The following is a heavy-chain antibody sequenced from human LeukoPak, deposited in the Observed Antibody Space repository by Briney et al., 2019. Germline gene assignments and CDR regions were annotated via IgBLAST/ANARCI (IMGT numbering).Heavy chain of an antibody. D-gene: IGHD2-2*01. CDR3: ARSGLGYCSSTSCPSHFDY. J-gene: IGHJ4*02. V-gene: IGHV4-59*01. CDR1: GGSISSYY. Sequence: PSETLSLTCTVSGGSISSYYWSWIRQPPGKGLEWIGYIYYSGSTNYNPSLKSRVTISVDTSKSQFSLKLSSVTAADTAVYYCARSGLGYCSSTSCPSHFDYWGQGTLVTVSS. CDR2: IYYSGST.